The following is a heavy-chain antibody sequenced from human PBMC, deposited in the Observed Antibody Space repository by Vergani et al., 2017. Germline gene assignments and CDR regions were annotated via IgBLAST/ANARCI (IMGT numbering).Heavy chain of an antibody. CDR2: INHSGST. CDR1: GGSFSGYY. D-gene: IGHD6-6*01. Sequence: QVQLQQWGAGLLKPSETLSLTCAVYGGSFSGYYWCWIRQPPGKGLEWIGEINHSGSTNYNPSLKSRVTISVDTSKNQFSLKLSSVTAADTAVYYCAGGEGAIAALLSAWGQGTLVTVSS. CDR3: AGGEGAIAALLSA. J-gene: IGHJ5*02. V-gene: IGHV4-34*01.